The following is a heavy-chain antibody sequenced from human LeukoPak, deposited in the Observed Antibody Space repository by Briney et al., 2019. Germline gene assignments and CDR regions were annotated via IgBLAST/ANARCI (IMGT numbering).Heavy chain of an antibody. V-gene: IGHV3-21*06. CDR1: GFTFSRYS. Sequence: GESLRLSCVASGFTFSRYSMSWVRQAPGKGLEWVSSITLSNSISSADSVRGRFTISRVNARNSVFLQMNSLRAEDTATYYCARDYPNDCSSRSCPSPFDYWGPGILVTVSP. D-gene: IGHD2-2*01. CDR2: ITLSNSI. J-gene: IGHJ4*02. CDR3: ARDYPNDCSSRSCPSPFDY.